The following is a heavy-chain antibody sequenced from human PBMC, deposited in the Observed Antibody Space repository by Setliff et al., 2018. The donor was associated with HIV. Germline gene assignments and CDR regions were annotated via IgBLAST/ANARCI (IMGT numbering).Heavy chain of an antibody. Sequence: GGSLRLSCAASGFTLSSYSMHWVRQAPGKGLEWVSYITGTGRTYYADSVKGLFTISRDNSKNMMHLQMNGLRPEDTAVYYCAKGVKWLDPWGQGTLVTVSS. J-gene: IGHJ5*02. V-gene: IGHV3-53*01. CDR2: ITGTGRT. D-gene: IGHD3-16*01. CDR3: AKGVKWLDP. CDR1: GFTLSSYS.